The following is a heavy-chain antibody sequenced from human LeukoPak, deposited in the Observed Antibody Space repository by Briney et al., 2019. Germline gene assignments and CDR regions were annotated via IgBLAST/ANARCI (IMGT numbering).Heavy chain of an antibody. CDR1: GFTLSSYA. CDR3: ARDGASSSWYLKRPYNWFDP. CDR2: ISGSGGST. V-gene: IGHV3-23*01. J-gene: IGHJ5*02. Sequence: GGSLRLSCAASGFTLSSYAMSWVRQALGEGLEWVSAISGSGGSTYYADSVKGRFTISRDNSKNTLYLQMNSLRAEDTAVYYCARDGASSSWYLKRPYNWFDPWGQGTLVTVSS. D-gene: IGHD6-13*01.